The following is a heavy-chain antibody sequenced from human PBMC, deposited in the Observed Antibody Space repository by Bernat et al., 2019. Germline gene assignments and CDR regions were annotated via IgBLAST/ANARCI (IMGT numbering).Heavy chain of an antibody. Sequence: EVQLVESGGDLVQPGGSLRLSCAASGFTFSNHWMHWVRQAPGKGLVWVSHINIDGSITSYADSVKGRFTIYRDNAKNTLYLQMNSLRAEDTAVYYCTRSLATAVWGQGTLVTVSS. V-gene: IGHV3-74*01. CDR1: GFTFSNHW. J-gene: IGHJ4*02. CDR2: INIDGSIT. CDR3: TRSLATAV. D-gene: IGHD6-13*01.